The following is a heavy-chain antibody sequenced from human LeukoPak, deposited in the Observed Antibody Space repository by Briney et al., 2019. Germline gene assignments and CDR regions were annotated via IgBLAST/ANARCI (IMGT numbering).Heavy chain of an antibody. V-gene: IGHV3-48*03. J-gene: IGHJ6*03. CDR3: ARVASVDFWSGFAYYYYYMDV. Sequence: GGSLRLSCAASGFTFSSYEMSWVRQAPGKGLEWVSYISSSGSTIYYADSVKGRFTISRDSAKNSLYLQMNSLRAEDTAVYYCARVASVDFWSGFAYYYYYMDVRGKGTTVTVSS. D-gene: IGHD3-3*01. CDR1: GFTFSSYE. CDR2: ISSSGSTI.